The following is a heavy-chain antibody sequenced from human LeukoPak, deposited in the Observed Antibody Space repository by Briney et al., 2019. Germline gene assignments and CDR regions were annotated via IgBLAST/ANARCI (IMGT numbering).Heavy chain of an antibody. D-gene: IGHD5-24*01. CDR2: ITPSGGT. V-gene: IGHV1-2*02. CDR1: GYTFTSYA. CDR3: ARDRYGDGFAHFDY. Sequence: GSSVKVSCKASGYTFTSYAMHWVRPAPGQGLEWMGWITPSGGTNYPQKFQGRVAFTRDTSTTTAYMDLSGLTSGDTAVYYCARDRYGDGFAHFDYWGQGALVTVSS. J-gene: IGHJ4*02.